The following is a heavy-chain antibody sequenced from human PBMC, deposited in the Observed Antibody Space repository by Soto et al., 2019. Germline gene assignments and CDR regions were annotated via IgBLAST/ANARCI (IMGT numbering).Heavy chain of an antibody. CDR3: ARVPDY. J-gene: IGHJ4*02. Sequence: QLQLQESGSGLVKPSQTLSLTCAVSGGSISSGGYSWSWIRQPPGKGLEWIGYMYHSGSTYYNPSLKIRVTIPKDSSKNQSSLKRSLLPAAATAVNYCARVPDYGGQGIWFPSPQ. CDR1: GGSISSGGYS. CDR2: MYHSGST. V-gene: IGHV4-30-2*01.